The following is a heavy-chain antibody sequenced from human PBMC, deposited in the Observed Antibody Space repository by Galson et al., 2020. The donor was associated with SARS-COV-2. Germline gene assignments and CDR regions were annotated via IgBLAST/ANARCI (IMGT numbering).Heavy chain of an antibody. J-gene: IGHJ4*02. CDR3: VSDANYYDRSGYYHGEALDF. D-gene: IGHD3-22*01. Sequence: ASVKVSCTASGYTVTENIHSWVRQAPGQGLEWMGWISIYSGETDSAPKFQGRVTMTRDTSTSSVYMELRSLNYDDTAIYYCVSDANYYDRSGYYHGEALDFWGQGTQVTVSS. V-gene: IGHV1-18*04. CDR1: GYTVTENI. CDR2: ISIYSGET.